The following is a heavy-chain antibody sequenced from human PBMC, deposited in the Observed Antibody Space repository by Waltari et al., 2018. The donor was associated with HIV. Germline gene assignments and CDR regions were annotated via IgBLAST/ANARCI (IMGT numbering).Heavy chain of an antibody. V-gene: IGHV3-9*01. Sequence: EVQLVESGGGLVQPGRSLRLSCAASGFTFDDYAMHWVRQAPGKGLEWVSGISWNSGSIGYADSVKGRFTISRDNAKNSLYLQMNSLRAEDTALYYCAKDSAFGTIFGVAKRGNWFDPWGQGTLVTVSS. CDR1: GFTFDDYA. J-gene: IGHJ5*02. CDR2: ISWNSGSI. D-gene: IGHD3-3*01. CDR3: AKDSAFGTIFGVAKRGNWFDP.